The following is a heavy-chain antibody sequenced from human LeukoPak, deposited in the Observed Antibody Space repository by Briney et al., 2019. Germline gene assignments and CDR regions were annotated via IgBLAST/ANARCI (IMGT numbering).Heavy chain of an antibody. CDR2: LVPMFGTP. Sequence: SVKVSCKASGGIFSRYAISWVRQAPGQGLEWMGGLVPMFGTPNQAQKFQGRVTITADESTSTAYMELSSLKSEDTAVYYCASCSGGSCYPSFHFDYWGQGTLVTVSS. CDR1: GGIFSRYA. J-gene: IGHJ4*02. CDR3: ASCSGGSCYPSFHFDY. D-gene: IGHD2-15*01. V-gene: IGHV1-69*13.